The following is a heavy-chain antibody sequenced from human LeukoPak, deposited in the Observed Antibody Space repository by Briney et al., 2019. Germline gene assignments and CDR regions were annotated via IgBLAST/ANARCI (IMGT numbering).Heavy chain of an antibody. V-gene: IGHV3-48*03. D-gene: IGHD6-19*01. J-gene: IGHJ4*02. CDR3: ARDWGIAEA. CDR2: ISSSGSTI. CDR1: GFTLSSYE. Sequence: PGGSLRLSCAASGFTLSSYEMNWVRQAPGKGLEWVSYISSSGSTIYYADSVKGRFTISRDNAKNSLYLQMNSLRAEDTAVYYCARDWGIAEAWGQGTLVTVSS.